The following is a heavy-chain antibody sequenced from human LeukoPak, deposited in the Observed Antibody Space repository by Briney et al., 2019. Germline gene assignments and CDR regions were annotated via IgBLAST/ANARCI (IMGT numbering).Heavy chain of an antibody. V-gene: IGHV4-34*01. CDR1: GGSFSGYY. CDR2: INHSGST. J-gene: IGHJ4*02. Sequence: SETLSLTCAVYGGSFSGYYWSWIRQPPGKGLEWIGEINHSGSTNYNPSLKSRVTISVDTSKYQFSLKLSSVTAADTAVYYCASRNFGVVTDWGQGTLVTVSS. D-gene: IGHD3-3*01. CDR3: ASRNFGVVTD.